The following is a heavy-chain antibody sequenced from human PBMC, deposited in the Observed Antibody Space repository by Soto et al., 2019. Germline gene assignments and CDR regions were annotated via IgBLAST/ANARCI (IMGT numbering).Heavy chain of an antibody. CDR3: ARDQGDKGFDYYSGMDV. V-gene: IGHV1-18*01. J-gene: IGHJ6*02. CDR1: GYTFTSYG. CDR2: ISAYNGNT. Sequence: ASVKVSCKASGYTFTSYGISWVRQAPGQGLEWMGWISAYNGNTNYAQKLQGRVTMTTDTSTSTAYMELRSLRSDDTAVYYCARDQGDKGFDYYSGMDVWGQGTTVTVSS. D-gene: IGHD3-10*01.